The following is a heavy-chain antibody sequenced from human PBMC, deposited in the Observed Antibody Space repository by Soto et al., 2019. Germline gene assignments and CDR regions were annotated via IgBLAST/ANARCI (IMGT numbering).Heavy chain of an antibody. Sequence: PGGSLRLSCAASGFTFDDYTMHWVRQAPGKGLEWVSLISWDGGSTYYADSVKGRFTISRDNGKNSLYLQMNSLRTEDTALYYCAKGHCSGGSCRLETFDYWGQGTLVTVSS. CDR2: ISWDGGST. J-gene: IGHJ4*02. CDR3: AKGHCSGGSCRLETFDY. V-gene: IGHV3-43*01. CDR1: GFTFDDYT. D-gene: IGHD2-15*01.